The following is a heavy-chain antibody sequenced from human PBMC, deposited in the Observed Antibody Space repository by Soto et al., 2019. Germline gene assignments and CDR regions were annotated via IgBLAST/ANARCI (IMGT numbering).Heavy chain of an antibody. V-gene: IGHV4-59*01. J-gene: IGHJ4*02. CDR3: AREPGYSSSFDY. CDR1: GGSISSYY. CDR2: IYYSGST. Sequence: QVQLQESGPGLVKPSETLSLTCTVSGGSISSYYWSWIRQPPGKGLEWIGYIYYSGSTNYNPSLKSRVTISVDTSKNQFPLKLSSVTAADTAVYYCAREPGYSSSFDYWGQGTLVTVSS. D-gene: IGHD6-13*01.